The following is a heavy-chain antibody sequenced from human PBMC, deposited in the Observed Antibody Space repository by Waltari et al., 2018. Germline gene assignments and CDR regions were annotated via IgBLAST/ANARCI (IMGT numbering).Heavy chain of an antibody. Sequence: LQLQESGPGLVQPSETLSLTCSVPGAPIPSNSDSWGRTRQSPGKGLEWIGSIYFPGATSYNPSLNSRVTVSVDTSENQFSLRLSSVTAADTAVYYCAPGVGATPPPYSWGQGALVTVSS. CDR2: IYFPGAT. CDR3: APGVGATPPPYS. V-gene: IGHV4-39*01. J-gene: IGHJ5*02. CDR1: GAPIPSNSDS. D-gene: IGHD1-26*01.